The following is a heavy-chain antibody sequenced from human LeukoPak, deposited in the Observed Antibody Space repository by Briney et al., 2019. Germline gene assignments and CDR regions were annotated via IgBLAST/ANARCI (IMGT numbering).Heavy chain of an antibody. CDR1: GFTFSNSW. V-gene: IGHV3-7*05. J-gene: IGHJ6*02. CDR3: ARGHYGMDV. Sequence: GGSLRLSCGASGFTFSNSWMSWVRQAPGKGLEWVAYINQDGSEKYYVDSVEGRFTIFRDNAKNSLYLQMNSLRAEDTAVYYCARGHYGMDVWGQGTTVTVS. CDR2: INQDGSEK.